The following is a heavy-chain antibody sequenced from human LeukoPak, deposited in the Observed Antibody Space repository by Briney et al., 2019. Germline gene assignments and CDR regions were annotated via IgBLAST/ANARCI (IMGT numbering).Heavy chain of an antibody. Sequence: PGGSLRLSCTASGFTFSSYAMNWVRQAPGKGLEYVSAISSNGGSTYYADSVKGRFTISRDNSKNTLYLQMSSLRAEDTAVYYCVKDQGRYYGMDVWGQGTTVTVSS. CDR3: VKDQGRYYGMDV. CDR1: GFTFSSYA. J-gene: IGHJ6*02. V-gene: IGHV3-64D*09. CDR2: ISSNGGST.